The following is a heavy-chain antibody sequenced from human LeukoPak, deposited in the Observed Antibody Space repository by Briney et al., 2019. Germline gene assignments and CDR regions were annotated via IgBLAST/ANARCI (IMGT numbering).Heavy chain of an antibody. CDR2: IYYSGST. J-gene: IGHJ4*02. V-gene: IGHV4-39*07. CDR3: AGGWFRDYFDY. Sequence: SETLSLTCTVSGGSISSSSFYWGWIRQPPGKGLEWIVSIYYSGSTYYNPSLKSRVTISVDTSKNQFSLKLTSVTAADTAVYYCAGGWFRDYFDYWGQGTLVTFSS. D-gene: IGHD3-10*01. CDR1: GGSISSSSFY.